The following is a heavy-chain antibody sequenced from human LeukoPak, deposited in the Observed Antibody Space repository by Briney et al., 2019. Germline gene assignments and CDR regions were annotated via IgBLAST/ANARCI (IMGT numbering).Heavy chain of an antibody. J-gene: IGHJ4*02. D-gene: IGHD3-22*01. Sequence: SGPTLVKPTQTLTLTCTFSGFSLSTSGVGVGWIRQPSGKALEWLALIYWDDDKRYSPSLKSRLTITKDTSKNQVVLTMTNMDPVDTATYYCAHASLEEVVVITTPILYFDYWGQGTPVTVSS. CDR1: GFSLSTSGVG. CDR2: IYWDDDK. CDR3: AHASLEEVVVITTPILYFDY. V-gene: IGHV2-5*02.